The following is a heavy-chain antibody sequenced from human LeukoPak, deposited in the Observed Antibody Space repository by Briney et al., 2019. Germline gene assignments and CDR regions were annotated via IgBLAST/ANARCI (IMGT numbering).Heavy chain of an antibody. CDR3: ARDIYGGHDY. Sequence: GGSLRLSCAPSGFTFSKYWMSWGRQAPGKGLEWVANIKQDGSEKSYVDSVEGRFTISRDNAKKSLYLHVNSLRAEDTAVYYCARDIYGGHDYWGQGTLLTVS. CDR2: IKQDGSEK. D-gene: IGHD2-21*01. CDR1: GFTFSKYW. V-gene: IGHV3-7*04. J-gene: IGHJ4*02.